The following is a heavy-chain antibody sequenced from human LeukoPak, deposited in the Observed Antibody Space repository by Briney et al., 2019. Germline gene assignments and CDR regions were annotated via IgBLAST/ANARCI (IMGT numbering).Heavy chain of an antibody. CDR3: ARDQYDYVWGSYRPYFDY. CDR1: GYTFTSYG. CDR2: ISPYNGNT. V-gene: IGHV1-18*04. D-gene: IGHD3-16*02. Sequence: ASVKVSCKASGYTFTSYGISWVRQAPGQGPEWMRSISPYNGNTNYAERLRGRVIMTTDTSTRTAYMELRSLRSDDTAVFYCARDQYDYVWGSYRPYFDYWGQGTLVTVSS. J-gene: IGHJ4*02.